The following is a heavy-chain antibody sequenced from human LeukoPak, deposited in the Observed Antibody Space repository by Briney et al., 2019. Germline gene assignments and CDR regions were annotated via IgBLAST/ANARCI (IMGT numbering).Heavy chain of an antibody. CDR3: ARATSYGANYY. CDR1: GYTFTTYF. D-gene: IGHD4-17*01. V-gene: IGHV1-46*01. Sequence: ASVKVSRKASGYTFTTYFIHWVRQAPGQGLEWMGIINPSDGGTTYAQQFQGRVTMTRDTSTSTVHMELSSLRSEDTAVYYCARATSYGANYYWGQGTLVTVSS. CDR2: INPSDGGT. J-gene: IGHJ4*02.